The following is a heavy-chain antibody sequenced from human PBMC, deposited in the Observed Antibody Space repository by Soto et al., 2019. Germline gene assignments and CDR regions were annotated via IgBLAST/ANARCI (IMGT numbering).Heavy chain of an antibody. Sequence: EAQMLESGGGSVQPGGSLRLSCAASGFIFSTYAVAWVRQSPEKGLDWVYSISASGGDTWYADSVKGRFTISRDKSQNTLYLRMTSLRSEKTAVYYSARRPTATASWGQGTLVTVSS. CDR3: ARRPTATAS. D-gene: IGHD1-1*01. J-gene: IGHJ5*02. V-gene: IGHV3-23*01. CDR2: ISASGGDT. CDR1: GFIFSTYA.